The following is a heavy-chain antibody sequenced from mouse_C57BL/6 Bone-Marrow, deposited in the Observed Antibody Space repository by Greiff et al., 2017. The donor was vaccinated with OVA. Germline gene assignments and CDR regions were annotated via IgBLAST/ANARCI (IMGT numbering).Heavy chain of an antibody. V-gene: IGHV1-72*01. CDR1: GYTFTSYW. J-gene: IGHJ3*01. Sequence: QVQLQQPGAELVKPGASVKLSCKASGYTFTSYWMHWVKQRPGRGLEWIGRIDPNSGGTKYNEKFKSKATLTVDKPSSTAYIQLSSLTSEDSAVYYCARGDSNYYGSSYEAYWGQGTLVTVSA. CDR2: IDPNSGGT. CDR3: ARGDSNYYGSSYEAY. D-gene: IGHD1-1*01.